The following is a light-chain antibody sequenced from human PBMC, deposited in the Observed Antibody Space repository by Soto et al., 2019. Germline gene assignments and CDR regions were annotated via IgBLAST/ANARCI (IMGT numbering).Light chain of an antibody. CDR2: RAS. CDR1: QSLNSNY. V-gene: IGKV3-20*01. Sequence: EIVLTQSPGTLSLSPGERVTLSCRASQSLNSNYLAWYQQKPGQAPRLLIYRASLRATGIPDKFSASGSGTDFTLTISRLEPEDLAVYFCHQYVTSPLTFGQGTTLEIK. CDR3: HQYVTSPLT. J-gene: IGKJ2*01.